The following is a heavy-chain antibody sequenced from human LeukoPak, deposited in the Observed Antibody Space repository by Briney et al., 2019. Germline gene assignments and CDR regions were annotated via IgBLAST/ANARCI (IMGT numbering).Heavy chain of an antibody. Sequence: PGGSLRLSCAASGFTFDDYTMHWVRQAPGKGLEWVSLISWDGGSTYYADPVKGRFTISRDNSKNSLYLQMNSLRTEDTALYYCAKEGGYYGMDVWGQGTTVTVSS. V-gene: IGHV3-43*01. J-gene: IGHJ6*02. CDR1: GFTFDDYT. CDR3: AKEGGYYGMDV. CDR2: ISWDGGST.